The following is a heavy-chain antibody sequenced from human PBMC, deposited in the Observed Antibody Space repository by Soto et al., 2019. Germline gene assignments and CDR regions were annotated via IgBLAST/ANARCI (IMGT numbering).Heavy chain of an antibody. CDR3: ARLGFDWQYFDY. CDR1: GYSFINYW. J-gene: IGHJ4*02. V-gene: IGHV5-51*01. CDR2: IYPADSDI. D-gene: IGHD3-9*01. Sequence: GASLKISCKATGYSFINYWIGWVRQMPGNGLEWMGVIYPADSDIRYKPSFEGQVTISADESISTAYLQWNSLKASDRAIYYCARLGFDWQYFDYWGQGTLVTVSS.